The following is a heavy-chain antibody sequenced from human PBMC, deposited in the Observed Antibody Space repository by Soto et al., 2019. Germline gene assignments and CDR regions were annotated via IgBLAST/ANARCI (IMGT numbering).Heavy chain of an antibody. CDR3: ARDLVLTALDWYVHL. CDR1: GFTFSSYA. J-gene: IGHJ2*01. V-gene: IGHV3-30-3*01. Sequence: QVQLVESGGGVVQPGRSLRLSCAASGFTFSSYAMHWVRQAPGKGLEWVAVISYDGSNKYYADSVKGRFTISRDNSKNTLYLEMNSLLAVDTAVYYGARDLVLTALDWYVHLWRRGTLVTVSS. D-gene: IGHD2-21*02. CDR2: ISYDGSNK.